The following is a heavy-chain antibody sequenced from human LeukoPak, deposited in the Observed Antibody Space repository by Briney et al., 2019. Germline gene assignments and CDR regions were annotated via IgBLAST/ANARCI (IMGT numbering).Heavy chain of an antibody. CDR2: INPNSGGT. CDR3: ARGSGPRYCSGGSCPLFDY. V-gene: IGHV1-2*02. Sequence: GASVKVTCKASGYTFTGYYMHWVRQAPGQGLEWMGWINPNSGGTNYAQKFQGRVTMTRDTSISTAYMELSRLRSDDTAVYYCARGSGPRYCSGGSCPLFDYWGQGTLVTVSS. CDR1: GYTFTGYY. D-gene: IGHD2-15*01. J-gene: IGHJ4*02.